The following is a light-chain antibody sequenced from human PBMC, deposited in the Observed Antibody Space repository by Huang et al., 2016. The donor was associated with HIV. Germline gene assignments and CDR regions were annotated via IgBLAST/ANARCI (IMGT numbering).Light chain of an antibody. V-gene: IGKV1-9*01. CDR1: QGIIHY. J-gene: IGKJ4*01. CDR2: AAS. Sequence: IQLTQSPSSLSASVGDRDTITCRASQGIIHYLAWYQQQPGKAPKLLIYAASTLYTGVTSRFSGSGSGTDLTLTISSLQPEDFATYYCQQLDSYPVTFGGGTKVDIK. CDR3: QQLDSYPVT.